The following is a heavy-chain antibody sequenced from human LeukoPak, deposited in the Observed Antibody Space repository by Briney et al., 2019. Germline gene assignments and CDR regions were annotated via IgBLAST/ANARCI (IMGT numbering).Heavy chain of an antibody. J-gene: IGHJ4*02. CDR3: AKDGSSSWYYFDY. Sequence: GGSLRLSCAASGFTFRNYWMNWVRQAPGKGLEWVANIKDDGSDKYYVDSVKGRFTISRDNSKNSLYLQMNSLRTEDTALYYCAKDGSSSWYYFDYWGQGTLVTVSS. D-gene: IGHD6-13*01. CDR2: IKDDGSDK. V-gene: IGHV3-7*03. CDR1: GFTFRNYW.